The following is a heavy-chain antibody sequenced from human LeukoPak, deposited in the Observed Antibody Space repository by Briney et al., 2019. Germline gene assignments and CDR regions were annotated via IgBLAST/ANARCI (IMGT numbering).Heavy chain of an antibody. D-gene: IGHD2-2*01. J-gene: IGHJ5*02. CDR3: ARSSTRNWFDP. V-gene: IGHV4-4*07. CDR2: IYTSGRT. Sequence: SETLSLTCTVSGGSISSYYWSWIRQPAGKGLEWIGHIYTSGRTNYNPSLKSRVTMSVDTSKNQLSLKLSSVTAADTAIYYCARSSTRNWFDPWGQGTLVTVSS. CDR1: GGSISSYY.